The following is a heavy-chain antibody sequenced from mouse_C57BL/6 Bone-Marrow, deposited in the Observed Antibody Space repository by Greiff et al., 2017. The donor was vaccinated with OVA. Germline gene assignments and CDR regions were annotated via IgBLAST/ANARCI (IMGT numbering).Heavy chain of an antibody. V-gene: IGHV1-26*01. CDR1: GYTFTDYY. J-gene: IGHJ4*01. Sequence: VQLQQSGPELVKPGASVKISCKASGYTFTDYYMNWVKQSHGKSLEWIGDINPNNGGTSYNQKFKGKATLTVDKSSSTAYMELRSLTSEDSAVYYCASPLYDYDGGYAMDYWGQGTSVTVSS. CDR3: ASPLYDYDGGYAMDY. D-gene: IGHD2-4*01. CDR2: INPNNGGT.